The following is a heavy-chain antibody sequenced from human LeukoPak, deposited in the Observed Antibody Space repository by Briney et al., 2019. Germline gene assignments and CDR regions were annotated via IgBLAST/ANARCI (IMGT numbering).Heavy chain of an antibody. Sequence: GGSLRLSCAASGFTFDDYAMHWVRQAPGKGLGWVSGISWNSGSIGYADSVKGRFTISRDNAKNSLYLQMNSLRAEDTALYYCAKAYYDILTGYSYFDYWGQGTLVTVSS. CDR1: GFTFDDYA. CDR3: AKAYYDILTGYSYFDY. V-gene: IGHV3-9*01. D-gene: IGHD3-9*01. J-gene: IGHJ4*02. CDR2: ISWNSGSI.